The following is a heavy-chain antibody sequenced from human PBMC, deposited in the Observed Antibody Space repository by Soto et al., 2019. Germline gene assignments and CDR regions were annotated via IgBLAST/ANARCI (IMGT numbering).Heavy chain of an antibody. CDR1: GFTFSSYA. CDR2: ISYDGSDK. D-gene: IGHD3-22*01. CDR3: ARDYYKYYDSSGYYRSRAY. V-gene: IGHV3-30-3*01. J-gene: IGHJ4*02. Sequence: GGSLRLSSAASGFTFSSYAMHWVRQAPGKGLEWVALISYDGSDKDYADSVKGRFTISRDNSRNTLFLQLNSLRAEDRVVYYFARDYYKYYDSSGYYRSRAYWGKGTRVTVS.